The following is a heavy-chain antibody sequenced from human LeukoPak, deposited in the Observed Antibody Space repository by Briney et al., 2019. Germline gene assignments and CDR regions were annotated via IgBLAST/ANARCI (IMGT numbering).Heavy chain of an antibody. CDR3: ARGQWYGSI. CDR1: GFTFDDYA. CDR2: ISWNSGSI. Sequence: GGSLRLSCAASGFTFDDYAMHWVRQAPGKGLEWVSGISWNSGSIGYADSVKGRFTISRDNAKNSVYLQMNSLRADDTAVYYCARGQWYGSIWGQGTLVTVSS. J-gene: IGHJ4*02. V-gene: IGHV3-9*01. D-gene: IGHD6-13*01.